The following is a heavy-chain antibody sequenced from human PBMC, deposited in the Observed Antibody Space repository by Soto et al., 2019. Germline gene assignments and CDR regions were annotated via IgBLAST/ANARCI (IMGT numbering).Heavy chain of an antibody. CDR3: ARDGDYYDSSGFQRDYHYYGMDV. V-gene: IGHV1-69*01. J-gene: IGHJ6*02. CDR1: GGSFSDYA. Sequence: QVQLVQSGAEVKKPGSSVKVSCQASGGSFSDYAISWVRQAPGQELEWMGGIIPMLGIADNAQKFQGRVIITADEYTCTVYMELSSLRSEDTAVYYCARDGDYYDSSGFQRDYHYYGMDVWGQGTTVTVAS. CDR2: IIPMLGIA. D-gene: IGHD3-22*01.